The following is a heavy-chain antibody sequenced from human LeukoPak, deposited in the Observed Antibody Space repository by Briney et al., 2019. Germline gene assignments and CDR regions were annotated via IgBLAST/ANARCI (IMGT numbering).Heavy chain of an antibody. D-gene: IGHD1-26*01. CDR2: ISSSSSYI. CDR3: ARDDSGSYQRRGYFDY. J-gene: IGHJ4*02. V-gene: IGHV3-21*01. Sequence: GGSLRLSCAASGFTFSSYSMNWVRQAPGKGLEWVSSISSSSSYIYYADSVKGRFTISRDNAKNSLYLQMNSLRAEDTAVYYCARDDSGSYQRRGYFDYWGQGTLVTVSS. CDR1: GFTFSSYS.